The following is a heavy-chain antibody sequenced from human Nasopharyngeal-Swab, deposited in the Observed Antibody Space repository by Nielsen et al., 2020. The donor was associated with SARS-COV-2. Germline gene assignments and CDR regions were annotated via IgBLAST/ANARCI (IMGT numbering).Heavy chain of an antibody. Sequence: SETLSLTCAVYGGSFSGYYWSWIRQPPGKGLEWIGEINHSGSTNYNPSLKSRVTISVDTSKNQFSLKLSSGTAADTAVYYCARHSGVGDTYYYYGMDVWGQGTTVTVSS. D-gene: IGHD6-19*01. J-gene: IGHJ6*02. CDR3: ARHSGVGDTYYYYGMDV. V-gene: IGHV4-34*01. CDR1: GGSFSGYY. CDR2: INHSGST.